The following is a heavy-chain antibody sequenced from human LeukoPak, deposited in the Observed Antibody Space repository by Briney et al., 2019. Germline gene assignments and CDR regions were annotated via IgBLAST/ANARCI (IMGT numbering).Heavy chain of an antibody. J-gene: IGHJ3*02. V-gene: IGHV1-2*02. CDR2: INPNSGGT. CDR1: GYTFTGYY. Sequence: GASVKVSCKASGYTFTGYYMHWVRQAPGQGLEWMGWINPNSGGTNYGRVTMTRDTSISTAYMELSRLRSDDTAVYYCARIGDPDAFDIWGQGTMVTVSS. D-gene: IGHD3-10*01. CDR3: ARIGDPDAFDI.